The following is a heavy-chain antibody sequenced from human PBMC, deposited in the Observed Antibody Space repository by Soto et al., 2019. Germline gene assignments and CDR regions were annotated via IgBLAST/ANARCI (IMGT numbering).Heavy chain of an antibody. Sequence: GGSLRLSWAASGFTFSDYYMIWIRQAPGKGLEWVSYISSSGSTIYYADSVKGRFTISRDNAKNSLYLQMNSLRAEDTAVYYCASYSSSNTGDYWGQGTLVTVSS. CDR3: ASYSSSNTGDY. D-gene: IGHD6-6*01. J-gene: IGHJ4*02. CDR2: ISSSGSTI. V-gene: IGHV3-11*01. CDR1: GFTFSDYY.